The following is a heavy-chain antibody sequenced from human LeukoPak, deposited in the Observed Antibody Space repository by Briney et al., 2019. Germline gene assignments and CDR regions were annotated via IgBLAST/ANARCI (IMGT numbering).Heavy chain of an antibody. CDR1: GYTFTSCY. Sequence: ASVKVSCKASGYTFTSCYMHWVRQAPGQGLEWMGIINPSGGSTSYAQKFQGRVTMTRDTSTSTVYMGLSSLRSEDTAVYYCARGVPLESPKYNWFDPWGQGTLVTVSS. V-gene: IGHV1-46*01. CDR3: ARGVPLESPKYNWFDP. D-gene: IGHD1-1*01. J-gene: IGHJ5*02. CDR2: INPSGGST.